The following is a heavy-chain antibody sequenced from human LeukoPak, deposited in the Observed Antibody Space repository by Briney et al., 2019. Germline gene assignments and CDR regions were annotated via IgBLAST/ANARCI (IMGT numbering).Heavy chain of an antibody. V-gene: IGHV3-30*18. CDR3: AKDRDILTGFDY. CDR1: GVTFSSYG. D-gene: IGHD3-9*01. CDR2: ISYDGSNK. Sequence: GGSLRLSCAASGVTFSSYGMHWVRQAPGKGLEWVAVISYDGSNKYYADSVKGRFTISRDNSKNTLYLQVNSLRAEDTAVYYCAKDRDILTGFDYWGQGTLVTVSS. J-gene: IGHJ4*02.